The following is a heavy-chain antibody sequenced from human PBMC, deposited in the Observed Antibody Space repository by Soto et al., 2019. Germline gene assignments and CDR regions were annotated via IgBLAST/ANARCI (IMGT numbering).Heavy chain of an antibody. Sequence: VASVKVSCKASGGTFSSYTISWVRQAPGQGLEWMGRIIPILGIANYAQKFQGRVTITADKSTSTAYMELSSLRSEDTAVYYCARAEYPLHTIFGVVTHNWFDPWGQGTLVTVSS. J-gene: IGHJ5*02. CDR3: ARAEYPLHTIFGVVTHNWFDP. CDR2: IIPILGIA. CDR1: GGTFSSYT. D-gene: IGHD3-3*01. V-gene: IGHV1-69*02.